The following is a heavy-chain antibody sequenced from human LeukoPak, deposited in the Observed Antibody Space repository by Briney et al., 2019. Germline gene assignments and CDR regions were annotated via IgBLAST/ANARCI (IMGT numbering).Heavy chain of an antibody. Sequence: SETLSLTCTVSGGSISNGDYYWSWIRQPPGKGLEWIGYIYYSGSTYYNPSLKSRVTISVDTSKNQFSLKLSSVTAADTAVYYCARDSIVVRGVFDYWGQGTLVTVSS. J-gene: IGHJ4*02. V-gene: IGHV4-30-4*01. CDR2: IYYSGST. D-gene: IGHD3-10*01. CDR1: GGSISNGDYY. CDR3: ARDSIVVRGVFDY.